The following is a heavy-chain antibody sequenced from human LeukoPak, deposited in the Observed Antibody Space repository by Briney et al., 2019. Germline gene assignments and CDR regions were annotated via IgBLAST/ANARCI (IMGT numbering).Heavy chain of an antibody. D-gene: IGHD3-10*01. CDR1: GFTFSSYA. CDR3: ARVAGFLPGDYYYYMDV. CDR2: ISGSGGST. Sequence: PGGSLRLSCAASGFTFSSYAMSWVRQAPGKGLEWVSAISGSGGSTYYADSVKGRFTISRDNAKNSLYLQMNSLRAEDTAVYYCARVAGFLPGDYYYYMDVWGKGTTVTVSS. J-gene: IGHJ6*03. V-gene: IGHV3-23*01.